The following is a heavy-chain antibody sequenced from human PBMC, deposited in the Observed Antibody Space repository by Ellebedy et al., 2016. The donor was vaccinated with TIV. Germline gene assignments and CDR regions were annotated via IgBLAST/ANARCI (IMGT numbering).Heavy chain of an antibody. CDR3: ARAVWSAPQEGYHYYGMDV. J-gene: IGHJ6*02. D-gene: IGHD3-3*01. Sequence: GESLKISCAASGFTFSDYYMSWIRQAPGKGLEWVSYISSSGSTIYYADSVKGRFTISRDNAKNSLYLQMNSLRAEDTAVFYCARAVWSAPQEGYHYYGMDVWGQGTTVTVSS. CDR2: ISSSGSTI. CDR1: GFTFSDYY. V-gene: IGHV3-11*01.